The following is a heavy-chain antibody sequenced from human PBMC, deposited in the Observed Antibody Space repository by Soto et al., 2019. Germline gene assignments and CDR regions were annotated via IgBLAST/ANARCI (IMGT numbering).Heavy chain of an antibody. CDR2: IYYSGST. Sequence: SETLSLACTVSGGSISSYYWSWIRQPPGKGLEWIGYIYYSGSTNYNPSLKSRVTISVDTSKNQFSLKLSSVTAADTAVYYCARGVPYSYGYLSWFAPWGQGTLVTVSS. CDR1: GGSISSYY. D-gene: IGHD5-18*01. J-gene: IGHJ5*02. V-gene: IGHV4-59*01. CDR3: ARGVPYSYGYLSWFAP.